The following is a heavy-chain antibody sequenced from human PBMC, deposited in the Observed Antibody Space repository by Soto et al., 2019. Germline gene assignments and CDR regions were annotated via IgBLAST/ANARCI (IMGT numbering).Heavy chain of an antibody. CDR1: GLTFNHYA. CDR2: VSGRGGST. J-gene: IGHJ6*02. Sequence: GGSLRLSCTASGLTFNHYAMSWVRQAPGKGLEWVSSVSGRGGSTKYADSVKGRFIISRDNSNSTLYLQMDSLRGEDTAVYYCAKDSTVTTSLYFYYYGFDVWGQGTTVTVSS. D-gene: IGHD4-17*01. CDR3: AKDSTVTTSLYFYYYGFDV. V-gene: IGHV3-23*01.